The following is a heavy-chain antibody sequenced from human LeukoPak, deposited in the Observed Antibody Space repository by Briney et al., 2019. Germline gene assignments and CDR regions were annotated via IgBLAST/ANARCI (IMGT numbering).Heavy chain of an antibody. CDR1: GFTFSSYA. D-gene: IGHD6-19*01. CDR3: AKDLGLSSGPYYFVY. Sequence: GGSLRLSCAASGFTFSSYATSWVRKPPGKGLEWVSAISGRGGRTYYADSVKGRFTTSRANSKNTLLLKRTGRSAEAPAVLYWAKDLGLSSGPYYFVYWGQGTLVTVSS. V-gene: IGHV3-23*01. CDR2: ISGRGGRT. J-gene: IGHJ4*02.